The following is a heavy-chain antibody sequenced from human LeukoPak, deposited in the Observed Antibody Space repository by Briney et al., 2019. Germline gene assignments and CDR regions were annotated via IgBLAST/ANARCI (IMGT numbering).Heavy chain of an antibody. CDR3: ATSKGYCSGGSCYYYFDY. Sequence: ASVKVSCKASGYTFTNYAISWVRQAPGQGLEWMGWINAYNGYTHYAQKLQGRVTMTTDTSTSTAYMDLRSLRSDDTAVYYCATSKGYCSGGSCYYYFDYWGQGTLVTVSS. J-gene: IGHJ4*02. CDR1: GYTFTNYA. D-gene: IGHD2-15*01. CDR2: INAYNGYT. V-gene: IGHV1-18*01.